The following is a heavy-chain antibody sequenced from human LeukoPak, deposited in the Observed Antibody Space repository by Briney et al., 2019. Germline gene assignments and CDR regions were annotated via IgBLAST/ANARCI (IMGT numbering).Heavy chain of an antibody. V-gene: IGHV4-59*01. CDR3: ARVLTTIAADAFDI. J-gene: IGHJ3*02. D-gene: IGHD6-13*01. CDR2: IYYSGST. Sequence: SETLSLTCTVSGGSISSYYWSWIRQPPGKGLEWIGYIYYSGSTNYNPSLKSRVTISVDTSKNQFSLKLSSVTAADTAMYYCARVLTTIAADAFDIWGQGTMVTVSS. CDR1: GGSISSYY.